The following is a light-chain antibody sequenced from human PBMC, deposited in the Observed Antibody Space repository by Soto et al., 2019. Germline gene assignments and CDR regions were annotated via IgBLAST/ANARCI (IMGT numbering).Light chain of an antibody. CDR1: SSDVGGYNF. Sequence: QSALTQPASVSGSPGQSITISCTRTSSDVGGYNFVSWYQQHPGKAPKLMIYDVSNRPSGVSDRFSGSKSGNTASLTISGLQAEDEADYYCSSYRGTNTQVIFGGGTKVTVL. CDR2: DVS. CDR3: SSYRGTNTQVI. V-gene: IGLV2-14*01. J-gene: IGLJ2*01.